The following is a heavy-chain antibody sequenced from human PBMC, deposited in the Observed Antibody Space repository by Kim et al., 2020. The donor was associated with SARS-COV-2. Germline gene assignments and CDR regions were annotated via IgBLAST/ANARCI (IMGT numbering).Heavy chain of an antibody. V-gene: IGHV3-15*01. CDR2: IKSKGGGGTT. J-gene: IGHJ4*02. D-gene: IGHD3-9*01. CDR1: GFSFNEAW. CDR3: AKVRDSDSWSLDI. Sequence: GGSLRLSCAVSGFSFNEAWMTWVRQAPGKGLEWVGRIKSKGGGGTTDYAAPVKGRFSISRDDPGNRLYLQMNRLQTEDTALYYCAKVRDSDSWSLDIWGQGTLVTVSS.